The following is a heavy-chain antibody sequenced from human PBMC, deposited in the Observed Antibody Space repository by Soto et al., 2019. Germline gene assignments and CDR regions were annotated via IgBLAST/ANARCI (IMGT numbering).Heavy chain of an antibody. Sequence: PGGSLRISCAASGLTFSSYGMPWVRQAPGKGLEWVAVIWYDGSNKYYADSVKGRFTISRDNSKNTLYLQLNSLRAEDTAVYYCVRGRKQAANAVGYWGQGTLDTVFS. D-gene: IGHD2-15*01. CDR1: GLTFSSYG. V-gene: IGHV3-33*01. J-gene: IGHJ4*01. CDR2: IWYDGSNK. CDR3: VRGRKQAANAVGY.